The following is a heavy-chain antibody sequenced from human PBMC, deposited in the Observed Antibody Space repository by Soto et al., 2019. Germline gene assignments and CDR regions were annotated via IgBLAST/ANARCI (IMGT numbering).Heavy chain of an antibody. CDR2: INHSGST. J-gene: IGHJ6*02. Sequence: SETRSLTCAVYGGSFSGYYWSWIRQPPGKGLEWIGEINHSGSTNYNPSLKSRVTISVDTSKNQFSLKLSSVNAADTAVYYCARGYYDFWSGYYTGSANYGMDVWGQGTKVTVYS. V-gene: IGHV4-34*01. CDR1: GGSFSGYY. D-gene: IGHD3-3*01. CDR3: ARGYYDFWSGYYTGSANYGMDV.